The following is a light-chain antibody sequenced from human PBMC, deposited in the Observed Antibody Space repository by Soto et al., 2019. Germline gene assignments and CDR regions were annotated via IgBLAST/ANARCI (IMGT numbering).Light chain of an antibody. CDR2: AAS. CDR3: QQSYSTPWA. J-gene: IGKJ1*01. V-gene: IGKV1-39*01. Sequence: IQMTQSPSSLSASVGDRVTITCRASQSISSYLNWYQQKPGKAPKLLIYAASSLQSVVPSRFSGSGSGTDFTLTISSLQPEDCATYYCQQSYSTPWAFGQGTKVEIK. CDR1: QSISSY.